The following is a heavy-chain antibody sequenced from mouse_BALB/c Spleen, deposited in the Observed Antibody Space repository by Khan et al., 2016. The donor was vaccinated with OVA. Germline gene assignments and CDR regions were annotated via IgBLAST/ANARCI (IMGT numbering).Heavy chain of an antibody. V-gene: IGHV3-8*02. Sequence: EVQLQESGPSLVKPSQALSLTCSVTGDSITSGYWCWIRKFPGNKLEYMGSILYSGSTYYNPSPKSRISTTRHPSQNQYYLQLNSVTTEDTATYECARSTYRYSFAYWGQGTPVTVSA. CDR2: ILYSGST. J-gene: IGHJ3*01. CDR1: GDSITSGY. CDR3: ARSTYRYSFAY. D-gene: IGHD2-14*01.